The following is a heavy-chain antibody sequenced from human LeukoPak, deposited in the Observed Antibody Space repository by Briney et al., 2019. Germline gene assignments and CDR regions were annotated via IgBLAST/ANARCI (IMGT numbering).Heavy chain of an antibody. V-gene: IGHV4-34*01. D-gene: IGHD3-3*01. Sequence: PSETLSLTCAVYGGSFSGYYWSWIRQPPGKGLEWIGEINHSGSTNYNPSLKSRVTISVDTSKNQFSLRLSSVTAADTAVYYCQSRYLEWLLEYWGQGTLVTVSS. CDR1: GGSFSGYY. J-gene: IGHJ4*02. CDR3: QSRYLEWLLEY. CDR2: INHSGST.